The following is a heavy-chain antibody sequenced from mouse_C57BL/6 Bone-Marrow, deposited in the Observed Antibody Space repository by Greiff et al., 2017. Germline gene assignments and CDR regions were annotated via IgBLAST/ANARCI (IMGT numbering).Heavy chain of an antibody. CDR3: AKRNAWGTRGMGY. CDR2: IWGGGST. D-gene: IGHD3-3*01. Sequence: VKLVESGPGLVAPSQSLSITCTVSGFSLTSYGVDWVRQPPGKGLEWLGVIWGGGSTNYNAAIMSRMSIIKDNSKSQVFLKRNSLQTDDTAMYYCAKRNAWGTRGMGYWGRGTSVTVSA. J-gene: IGHJ4*01. CDR1: GFSLTSYG. V-gene: IGHV2-9*01.